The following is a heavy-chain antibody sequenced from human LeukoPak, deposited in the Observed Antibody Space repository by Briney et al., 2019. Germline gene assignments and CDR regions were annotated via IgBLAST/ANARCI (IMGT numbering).Heavy chain of an antibody. D-gene: IGHD3-16*01. J-gene: IGHJ4*02. CDR3: ARGFMTASDY. V-gene: IGHV4-59*12. Sequence: SETLSLTCTVSGGSISSYYWSWIRQPPGKGLEWIGYIYYSGSTNYNPSLKSRVTISVDTSKNQFSLKLSSVTAADTAVYYCARGFMTASDYWDQGTLVTVSS. CDR2: IYYSGST. CDR1: GGSISSYY.